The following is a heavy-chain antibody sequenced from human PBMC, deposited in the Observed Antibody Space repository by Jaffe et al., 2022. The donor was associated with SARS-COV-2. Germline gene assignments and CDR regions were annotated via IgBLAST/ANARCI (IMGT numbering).Heavy chain of an antibody. J-gene: IGHJ3*02. D-gene: IGHD5-12*01. CDR3: ARAIATTADAFDI. CDR2: IGTAGDT. V-gene: IGHV3-13*01. CDR1: GFTFSTYD. Sequence: EVQLVESGGGLVQPGESLRLSCAASGFTFSTYDMHWVRQVTGKGLEWVSAIGTAGDTYYPGSVKGRFTISRENAKNSLYLQMNSLRAGDTAVYYCARAIATTADAFDIWGQGTMVTVSS.